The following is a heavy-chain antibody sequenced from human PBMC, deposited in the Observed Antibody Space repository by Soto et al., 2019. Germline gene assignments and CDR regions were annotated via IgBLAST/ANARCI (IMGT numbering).Heavy chain of an antibody. D-gene: IGHD3-10*01. CDR3: ARLLFGAANWFDP. CDR2: IFHSGST. CDR1: GGSISSGGYS. J-gene: IGHJ5*02. Sequence: PSETLSLTCAVSGGSISSGGYSWSWLRQPPGKGLEWIGYIFHSGSTYYNPSLKSRVTISVDGSKNHFSLELSSVTAADTAVYYCARLLFGAANWFDPWGQGTLVTVSS. V-gene: IGHV4-30-2*01.